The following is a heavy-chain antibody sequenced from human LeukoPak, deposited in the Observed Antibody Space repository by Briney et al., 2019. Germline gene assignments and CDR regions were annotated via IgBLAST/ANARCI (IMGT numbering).Heavy chain of an antibody. Sequence: SETLSLTCTVSGGSISSSNYYWGWIRQPPGKGLEWIGIIYYSGSNYDNPSLKSRVTISVDTSKNRFSLKLSSVTAADTAVYYCARTNYYGSGSMPYYWGQGTLVTVPS. V-gene: IGHV4-39*07. CDR1: GGSISSSNYY. CDR2: IYYSGSN. CDR3: ARTNYYGSGSMPYY. D-gene: IGHD3-10*01. J-gene: IGHJ4*02.